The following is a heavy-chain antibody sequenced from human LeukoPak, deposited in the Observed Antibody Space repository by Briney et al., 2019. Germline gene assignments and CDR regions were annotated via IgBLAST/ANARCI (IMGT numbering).Heavy chain of an antibody. CDR3: ASPSCDSTSCYGWFDP. V-gene: IGHV1-2*02. Sequence: GASVKVSCKASGYTFTGYYMHWVRQAPGQGLEWMGWINPNSGGTNYAQKFQGRVTMTRDTSISTAYMELSRLRSDDTAVYYWASPSCDSTSCYGWFDPWGQGTLVTVSS. D-gene: IGHD2-2*01. CDR2: INPNSGGT. CDR1: GYTFTGYY. J-gene: IGHJ5*02.